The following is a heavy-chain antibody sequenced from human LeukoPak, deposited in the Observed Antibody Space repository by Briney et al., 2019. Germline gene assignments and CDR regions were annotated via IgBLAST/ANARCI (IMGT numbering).Heavy chain of an antibody. D-gene: IGHD1-26*01. CDR2: IYYSGST. CDR3: ARDLGDSGSYYFDY. J-gene: IGHJ4*02. Sequence: SETLSLTCTVSGGSISSYYWSWIRQPPGKGLEWIGYIYYSGSTNYNPSLKSRVTISVDTSKNQFSLKLSSVTAADTAVYYCARDLGDSGSYYFDYWGQGTLVTVSS. V-gene: IGHV4-59*01. CDR1: GGSISSYY.